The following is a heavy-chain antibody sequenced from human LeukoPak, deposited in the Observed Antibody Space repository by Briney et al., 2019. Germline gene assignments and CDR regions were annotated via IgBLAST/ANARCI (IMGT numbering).Heavy chain of an antibody. D-gene: IGHD3-9*01. J-gene: IGHJ4*02. Sequence: GGSLRLSCAASGISFRSYGMHWVRQAPGKGLEWVTFIWYDASNKYYAESVKGRFTISRDNSRNTVFLQMNSLRDEDTAIYYCATDISTHYFGSWGQGTLVTVSS. CDR3: ATDISTHYFGS. CDR1: GISFRSYG. V-gene: IGHV3-30*02. CDR2: IWYDASNK.